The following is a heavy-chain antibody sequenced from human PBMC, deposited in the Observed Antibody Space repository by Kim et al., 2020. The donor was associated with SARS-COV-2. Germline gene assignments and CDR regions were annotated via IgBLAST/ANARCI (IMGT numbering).Heavy chain of an antibody. CDR2: IRSKAYGGTT. J-gene: IGHJ3*02. V-gene: IGHV3-49*03. CDR3: SAQLIAAAHRAFDI. D-gene: IGHD6-13*01. CDR1: GFTFGDYA. Sequence: GGSLRLSCTASGFTFGDYAMSWFRQAPGKGLEWVGFIRSKAYGGTTEYAASVKGRFTISRDDSKSIAYLQMNSLKTEDTAVYYCSAQLIAAAHRAFDIWGQGTMVTVSS.